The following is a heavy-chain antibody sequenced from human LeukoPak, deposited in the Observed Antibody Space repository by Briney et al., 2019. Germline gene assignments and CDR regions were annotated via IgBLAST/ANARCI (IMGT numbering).Heavy chain of an antibody. CDR2: ISAYNGIA. CDR1: GDTFTSYG. V-gene: IGHV1-18*01. J-gene: IGHJ4*02. D-gene: IGHD3-10*01. CDR3: ARSPAINMVRGVDKPRTSP. Sequence: GASVKVSCKASGDTFTSYGISWVRQAPGQGLEWMGWISAYNGIANYAQKLQGRVTITTDASTSTAYMELRSLRSDDTAVYYCARSPAINMVRGVDKPRTSPWGQGTLVTVSS.